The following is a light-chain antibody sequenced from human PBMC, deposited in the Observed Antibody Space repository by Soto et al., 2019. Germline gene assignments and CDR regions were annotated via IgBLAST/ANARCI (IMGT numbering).Light chain of an antibody. CDR2: EVT. J-gene: IGLJ1*01. Sequence: QSALTQPRSVSGSPGQSVTISCTGTSSDVGGYNYVSWYQQHPDKGPKIMIYEVTNRPSGVSNRFSGSKSGNTASLTISGLQAEDEAIYHCSSYTTNSLYVFGTGTKLTVL. CDR1: SSDVGGYNY. V-gene: IGLV2-14*01. CDR3: SSYTTNSLYV.